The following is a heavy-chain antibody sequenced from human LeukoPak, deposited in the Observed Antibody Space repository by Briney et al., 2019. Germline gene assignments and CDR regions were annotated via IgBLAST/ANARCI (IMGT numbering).Heavy chain of an antibody. Sequence: PGGSLRLSCAASGFSFSSYDMYWVRQAPGKGLEWVAFIRYDGNNKYYADSVKGRFTISRDNSDSTLYLQLNSLIADDTAVYYCTTMTVAPHFDYWGAGTLVTVSS. J-gene: IGHJ4*02. CDR3: TTMTVAPHFDY. CDR1: GFSFSSYD. CDR2: IRYDGNNK. D-gene: IGHD3-22*01. V-gene: IGHV3-30*02.